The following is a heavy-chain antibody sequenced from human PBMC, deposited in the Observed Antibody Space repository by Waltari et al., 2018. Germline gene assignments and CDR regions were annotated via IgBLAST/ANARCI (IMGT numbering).Heavy chain of an antibody. V-gene: IGHV4-59*12. Sequence: QVQLQESGPGLVKPSETLSLTCTVSGGSISSYYWSWIRQPPGKGLEWIGDIYYSGSTNYNPSLKSRVTISVDTSKNQFSLKLSSVTAADTAVYYCARESTQLEPGGYYFDYWGQGTLVTVSS. CDR3: ARESTQLEPGGYYFDY. J-gene: IGHJ4*02. CDR1: GGSISSYY. CDR2: IYYSGST. D-gene: IGHD1-1*01.